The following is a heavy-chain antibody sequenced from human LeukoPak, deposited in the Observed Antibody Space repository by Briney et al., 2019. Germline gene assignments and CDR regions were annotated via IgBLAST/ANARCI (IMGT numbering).Heavy chain of an antibody. V-gene: IGHV3-21*01. Sequence: GGSLRLSCAASGFTFSSYSMNWVRQAPGKGLEWVSSISSSSSYIYYADSGTGRFTISRDNAKNSLYLQMNSLRAEDTAVYYCARHGARVVALGAFDIWGQGTMVTVSS. J-gene: IGHJ3*02. CDR3: ARHGARVVALGAFDI. CDR2: ISSSSSYI. D-gene: IGHD2-2*01. CDR1: GFTFSSYS.